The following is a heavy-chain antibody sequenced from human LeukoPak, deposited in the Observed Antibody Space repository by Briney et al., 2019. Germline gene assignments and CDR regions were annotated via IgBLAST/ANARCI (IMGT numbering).Heavy chain of an antibody. D-gene: IGHD6-13*01. J-gene: IGHJ4*02. CDR2: IKQDGSEK. V-gene: IGHV3-7*01. CDR1: GFTFNNYW. CDR3: ARGDSSSLGYFDY. Sequence: GGSLRLSCAASGFTFNNYWMSWVRQTPGKGLEWVANIKQDGSEKYYVGSVKGRFTISRDNAKSSLFLQMNSLRVADTAVYYCARGDSSSLGYFDYWGQGALVTVSS.